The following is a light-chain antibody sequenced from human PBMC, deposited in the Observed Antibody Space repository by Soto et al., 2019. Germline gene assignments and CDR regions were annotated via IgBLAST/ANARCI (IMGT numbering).Light chain of an antibody. V-gene: IGKV1-5*01. J-gene: IGKJ1*01. CDR1: QSISSW. CDR3: QQYNSPSWT. Sequence: DIQMTQSPSTLSASVGDRVTITCRASQSISSWLAWYQQKPGKAPKLLIYDASSLESGVPSRFSGSGSGTEFTLTISRLQPDDFATYYCQQYNSPSWTVGQGTKVEIK. CDR2: DAS.